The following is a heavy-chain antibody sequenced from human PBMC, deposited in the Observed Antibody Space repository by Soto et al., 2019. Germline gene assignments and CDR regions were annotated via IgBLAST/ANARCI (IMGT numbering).Heavy chain of an antibody. J-gene: IGHJ1*01. CDR1: GYTFTSYF. CDR3: ARGPIFESPSWCSGGSCYSAEYFQH. CDR2: INPSGGYT. D-gene: IGHD2-15*01. V-gene: IGHV1-46*03. Sequence: ASVKVSCKASGYTFTSYFLQWVRQAPGQGLEWMGIINPSGGYTNYAQKFKGRVTMTRDTSTSTVYLELSSLTFEDTAVYYCARGPIFESPSWCSGGSCYSAEYFQHWGQGTLVTVSS.